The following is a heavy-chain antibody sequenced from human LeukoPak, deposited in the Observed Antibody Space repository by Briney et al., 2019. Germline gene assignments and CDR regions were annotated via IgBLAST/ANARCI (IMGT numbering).Heavy chain of an antibody. D-gene: IGHD4-17*01. CDR2: ISSSGSTI. Sequence: GSLRLSCAASGFTFSSYEMNWVRQAPGKGLEWVSYISSSGSTIYYADSVKGRFTISRDNAKNSLYLQMNSLRAEDTAVYYCAREMTTVFFDYWGQGTLVTVSS. CDR3: AREMTTVFFDY. V-gene: IGHV3-48*03. CDR1: GFTFSSYE. J-gene: IGHJ4*02.